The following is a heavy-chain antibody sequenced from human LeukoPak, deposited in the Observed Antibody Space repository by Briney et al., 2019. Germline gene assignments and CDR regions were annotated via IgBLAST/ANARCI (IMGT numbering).Heavy chain of an antibody. J-gene: IGHJ3*02. Sequence: TGGSLRLSCAASGFTFSSYWMSWVRQAPGKGLEWVANIKQDGSEKYYVDSVKGRFTISRDNAKNSLYLQMNSLRAEDTAVYYCARDLYDSISTRTFDIWGQWTMVTGSS. CDR1: GFTFSSYW. V-gene: IGHV3-7*01. CDR3: ARDLYDSISTRTFDI. D-gene: IGHD3-22*01. CDR2: IKQDGSEK.